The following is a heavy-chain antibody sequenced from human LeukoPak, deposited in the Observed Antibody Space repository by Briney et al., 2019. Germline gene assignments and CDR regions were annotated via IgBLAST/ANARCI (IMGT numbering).Heavy chain of an antibody. CDR3: ASGTYTPEWYFDL. V-gene: IGHV4-34*01. D-gene: IGHD2-2*02. CDR1: GGPFSGYY. J-gene: IGHJ2*01. CDR2: INHSGST. Sequence: SETLSLTCAVYGGPFSGYYWSWIRQPPGKGLEWIGEINHSGSTNYNPSLKSRVTISVDTSKNQFSLKLSSVTAADTAVYYCASGTYTPEWYFDLWGRGTLVTVSS.